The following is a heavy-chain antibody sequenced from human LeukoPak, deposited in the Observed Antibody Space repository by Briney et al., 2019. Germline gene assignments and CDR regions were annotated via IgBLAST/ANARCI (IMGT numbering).Heavy chain of an antibody. CDR3: ARERRDYNWNSDWFDP. V-gene: IGHV1-2*02. Sequence: GASVKVSCKASGYTFTGYYMHWVRQAPGQGLEWMGWINPNSGGTNYAQKFQGRVTMARDTSISTAYMALSRLRSDDTAVYYCARERRDYNWNSDWFDPWGQGTLVTVSS. CDR2: INPNSGGT. CDR1: GYTFTGYY. J-gene: IGHJ5*02. D-gene: IGHD1-7*01.